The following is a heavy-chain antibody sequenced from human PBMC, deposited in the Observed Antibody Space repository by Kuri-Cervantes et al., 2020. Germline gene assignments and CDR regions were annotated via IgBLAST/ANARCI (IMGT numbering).Heavy chain of an antibody. V-gene: IGHV3-33*01. J-gene: IGHJ4*02. CDR1: GFTFSSYG. Sequence: GESLKSSCAASGFTFSSYGRHLVRQAPGKGLEWVAVIWYDGSNKYYADSVKGRFTISRDNSKNTLYLQMNSLRAEDTAVYYCARDVRCIKNAYCGGDDYWGQGTLVTVSS. CDR2: IWYDGSNK. CDR3: ARDVRCIKNAYCGGDDY. D-gene: IGHD2-21*01.